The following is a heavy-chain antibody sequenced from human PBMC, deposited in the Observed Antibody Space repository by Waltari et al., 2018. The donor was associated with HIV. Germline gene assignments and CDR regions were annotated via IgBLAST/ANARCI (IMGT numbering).Heavy chain of an antibody. D-gene: IGHD3-3*01. J-gene: IGHJ3*02. CDR3: AREADLRFLEWFPSFDI. CDR1: GGSISSGGSY. V-gene: IGHV4-31*03. Sequence: QVQLQESGPGLVKPSQTLSLTCTVSGGSISSGGSYWSWIRQHPGKGLEWIGYIYYSGSTYYNPSLKSRVTISVDTSKNQFSLKLSSVTAADTAVYYCAREADLRFLEWFPSFDIWGQGTMVTVSS. CDR2: IYYSGST.